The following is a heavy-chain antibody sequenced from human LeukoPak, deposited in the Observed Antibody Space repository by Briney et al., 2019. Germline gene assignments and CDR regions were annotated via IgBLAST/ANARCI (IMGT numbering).Heavy chain of an antibody. Sequence: SETLSLTCTVSGGSISSYYWSWIRQPPGKGLEWIGYIYYSGSTNYNPSLKSRVTISVDTSKNQFSLKLSSVAAADTAVYYCARARYSSSWFRSWGQGTLVTVSS. D-gene: IGHD6-13*01. V-gene: IGHV4-59*01. CDR2: IYYSGST. CDR1: GGSISSYY. CDR3: ARARYSSSWFRS. J-gene: IGHJ4*02.